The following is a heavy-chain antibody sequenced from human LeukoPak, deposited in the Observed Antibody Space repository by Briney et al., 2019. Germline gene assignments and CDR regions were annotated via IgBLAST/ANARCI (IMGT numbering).Heavy chain of an antibody. CDR1: GFSFTTNA. CDR2: ISGSGDRT. CDR3: AREGTELYAFDI. V-gene: IGHV3-23*01. D-gene: IGHD3-10*01. J-gene: IGHJ3*02. Sequence: GGSLRLSCTASGFSFTTNAMTWVRQAPGKGPEWVSAISGSGDRTYYADSVKGRFTISRDNSKNTLYLQMNSLRAEDTAVYYCAREGTELYAFDIWGQGTMVTVSS.